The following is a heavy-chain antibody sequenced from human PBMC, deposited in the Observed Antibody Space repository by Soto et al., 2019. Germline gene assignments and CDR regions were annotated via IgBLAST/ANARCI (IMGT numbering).Heavy chain of an antibody. CDR2: MNPNSGNT. Sequence: ASVKVSCKASGYTFTSYDINWVRQATGQGLECMGWMNPNSGNTGYAQKFQGRVTMTRNTSISTAYMELSSLRSDDTAIYYCTREGSAPYYYYGMDAWGQGTTVTVSS. CDR1: GYTFTSYD. J-gene: IGHJ6*02. V-gene: IGHV1-8*01. D-gene: IGHD3-10*01. CDR3: TREGSAPYYYYGMDA.